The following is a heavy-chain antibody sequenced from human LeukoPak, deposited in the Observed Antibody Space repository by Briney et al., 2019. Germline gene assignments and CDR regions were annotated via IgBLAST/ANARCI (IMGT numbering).Heavy chain of an antibody. CDR1: GGSISSYY. V-gene: IGHV4-4*07. Sequence: PSETLSLTCTVSGGSISSYYWSWIRQPAGKGLEWIGRIYTSGSTNHNPSLKSRVTMSVDTSKNQFSLKPSSVTAADTAVYYCARSHSSGWYADYWGQGTLVTVSS. CDR2: IYTSGST. D-gene: IGHD6-19*01. J-gene: IGHJ4*02. CDR3: ARSHSSGWYADY.